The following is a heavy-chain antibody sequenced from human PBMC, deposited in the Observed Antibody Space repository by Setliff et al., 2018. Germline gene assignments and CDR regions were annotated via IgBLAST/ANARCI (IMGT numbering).Heavy chain of an antibody. D-gene: IGHD3-3*01. Sequence: SETLSLTCTVSGVSISSTTYYWAWVRQPPGKGLEWIGCSYYLGATKYTPSLKGRVSISVDTAENQVSLKVNSVTAADTGVYYCARLNFWSGFWYFTLWGQGTPVTVSS. CDR1: GVSISSTTYY. CDR3: ARLNFWSGFWYFTL. V-gene: IGHV4-39*07. J-gene: IGHJ4*02. CDR2: SYYLGAT.